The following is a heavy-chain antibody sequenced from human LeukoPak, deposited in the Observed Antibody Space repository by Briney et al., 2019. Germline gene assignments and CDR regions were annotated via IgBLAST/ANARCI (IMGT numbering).Heavy chain of an antibody. J-gene: IGHJ4*02. CDR3: AKDSRLTGDTYYFDY. V-gene: IGHV3-23*01. CDR1: GFTFSRLA. CDR2: ISASGP. Sequence: GGSLRLSCAASGFTFSRLAMTWVRQAPGKGLEWVSTISASGPYYADAVRGRFTISRDNSRNTPSLQMDSLRAEDTAVYYCAKDSRLTGDTYYFDYWGQGTLVTVSS. D-gene: IGHD7-27*01.